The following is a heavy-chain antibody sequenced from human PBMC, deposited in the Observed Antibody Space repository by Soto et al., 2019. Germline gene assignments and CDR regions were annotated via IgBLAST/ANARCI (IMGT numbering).Heavy chain of an antibody. J-gene: IGHJ3*02. Sequence: EASVKVSCKASGYTFTSYGISWVRQAPGQGLEWMGWSSTSIIDTRFAQKFQGRVTMTTDTSTSTAYMELRSLGSDDTAVYYCARDWRCSGGTCSDTFDIWGQGTMVTVSS. CDR2: SSTSIIDT. V-gene: IGHV1-18*01. D-gene: IGHD2-15*01. CDR3: ARDWRCSGGTCSDTFDI. CDR1: GYTFTSYG.